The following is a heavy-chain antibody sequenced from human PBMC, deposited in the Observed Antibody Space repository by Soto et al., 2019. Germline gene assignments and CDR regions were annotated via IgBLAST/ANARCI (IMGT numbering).Heavy chain of an antibody. D-gene: IGHD2-15*01. CDR3: ITDQGIVVVVVAMKGFDY. V-gene: IGHV3-15*01. J-gene: IGHJ4*02. CDR2: IKSKTDGGTK. Sequence: GGSLRLSCAASGFTFSNAWMSWVRQAPGKGLEWVGRIKSKTDGGTKDYAAPVKGRFTISRDDSKNTLYLQMNSLKTDDTAVYYCITDQGIVVVVVAMKGFDYWGQGTMVTVSS. CDR1: GFTFSNAW.